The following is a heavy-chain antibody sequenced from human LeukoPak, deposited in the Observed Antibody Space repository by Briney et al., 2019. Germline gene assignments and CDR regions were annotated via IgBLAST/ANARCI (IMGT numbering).Heavy chain of an antibody. D-gene: IGHD3-10*01. CDR1: GFTFSSDS. V-gene: IGHV3-48*02. J-gene: IGHJ4*02. Sequence: GGSLRLSCAGSGFTFSSDSMNWVRQAPGKGLEWVSYISGSSSTIFYADSVKGRFTISRDNAKKSLYLQMNSLRDEDTAVYYCAREGSMIRGVMFDYWGQGTLVTVSS. CDR3: AREGSMIRGVMFDY. CDR2: ISGSSSTI.